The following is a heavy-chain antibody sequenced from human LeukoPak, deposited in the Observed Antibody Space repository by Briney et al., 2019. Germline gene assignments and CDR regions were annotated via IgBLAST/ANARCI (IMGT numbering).Heavy chain of an antibody. D-gene: IGHD3-3*01. V-gene: IGHV3-30*02. CDR2: IRDDGSNK. J-gene: IGHJ4*02. Sequence: GGSLRLSCAASGFTFSSYGMHWVRQAPGKGLEWVAFIRDDGSNKYYADSVKGRFTFSRDNSKNTLYLQMNSLRAEDTALYYCATTGPTSITIPWYWGQGTLVTVSS. CDR1: GFTFSSYG. CDR3: ATTGPTSITIPWY.